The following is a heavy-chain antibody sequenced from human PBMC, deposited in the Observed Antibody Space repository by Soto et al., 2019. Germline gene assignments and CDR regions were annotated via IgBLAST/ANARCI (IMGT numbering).Heavy chain of an antibody. V-gene: IGHV1-24*01. Sequence: GASVKVSCKVSGYTLTGLSMHWVRQAPGKGLEWMGGFDPEDGETIYAQKFQGRVTMTGDTSTDTAYMELSSLRSEDTAVYYCAAGRDAFDIWGQGTMVTVSS. CDR3: AAGRDAFDI. CDR2: FDPEDGET. CDR1: GYTLTGLS. J-gene: IGHJ3*02.